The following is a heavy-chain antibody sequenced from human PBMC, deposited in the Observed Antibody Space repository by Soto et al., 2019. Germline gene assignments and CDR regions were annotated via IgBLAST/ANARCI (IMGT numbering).Heavy chain of an antibody. Sequence: QVQLVESGGGVVQPGRSLRLSCAASGFTFSSYGMHWVRQAPGKGLEWVAVISYDGSNKYYADSVKGRFTISRDNSKNTLYLQMNSLRAEDTAVYYCAKDGNNWNFDYWGQGTLVTVSS. J-gene: IGHJ4*02. CDR2: ISYDGSNK. D-gene: IGHD1-20*01. V-gene: IGHV3-30*18. CDR1: GFTFSSYG. CDR3: AKDGNNWNFDY.